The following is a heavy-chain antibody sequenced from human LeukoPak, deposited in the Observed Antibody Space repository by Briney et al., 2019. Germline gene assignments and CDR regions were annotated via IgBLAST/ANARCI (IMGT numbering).Heavy chain of an antibody. CDR2: ISSSSSYI. Sequence: KSGGSLRLSCAASGFTFSSYSMNWVRQAPGKGLEWVSSISSSSSYIYYADSVKGRLTISRDNAKNSLYLQMNSLRAEDTAVYYCARFSDTAMVIDYWGQGTLVTVSS. CDR1: GFTFSSYS. J-gene: IGHJ4*02. D-gene: IGHD5-18*01. V-gene: IGHV3-21*01. CDR3: ARFSDTAMVIDY.